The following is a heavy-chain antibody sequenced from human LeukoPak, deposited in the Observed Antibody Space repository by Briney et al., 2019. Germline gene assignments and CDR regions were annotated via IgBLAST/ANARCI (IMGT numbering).Heavy chain of an antibody. J-gene: IGHJ6*02. CDR3: ARDLYYYGSGSFGKYYHYGMDV. V-gene: IGHV3-30-3*01. CDR2: ISYDGSNK. CDR1: GFTFSGSA. Sequence: PGGSLRLSCAASGFTFSGSAMHWVRQAPGKGLEWVAVISYDGSNKYYADSVKGRFTISRDNSKNTLYLQMNSLRAEDTAVYYCARDLYYYGSGSFGKYYHYGMDVWGQGTTVTVSS. D-gene: IGHD3-10*01.